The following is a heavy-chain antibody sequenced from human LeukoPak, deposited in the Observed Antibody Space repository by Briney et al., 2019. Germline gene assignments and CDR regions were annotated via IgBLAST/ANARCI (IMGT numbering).Heavy chain of an antibody. CDR3: ARGRGGVSGTRFDF. D-gene: IGHD3-10*01. Sequence: SETLSLTCTVSGGSIGSYFWSWLRQPPGKGLEWIGYIHYSGNTNRNPSLKSGLTTTVDTSGNQFSLKLNSVTAANTAEYCCARGRGGVSGTRFDFWGQGTLVTVSS. CDR2: IHYSGNT. J-gene: IGHJ4*02. CDR1: GGSIGSYF. V-gene: IGHV4-59*01.